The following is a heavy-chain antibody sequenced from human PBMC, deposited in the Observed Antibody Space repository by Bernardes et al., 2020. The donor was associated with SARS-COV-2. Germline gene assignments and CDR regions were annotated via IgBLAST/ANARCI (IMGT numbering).Heavy chain of an antibody. CDR1: GGSFSGYY. CDR2: INHSGST. Sequence: SETLSLTCAVYGGSFSGYYWSWIRQPPGKGLEWIGEINHSGSTNYNPSLKSRVTISVDTSKNQFSLKLSSVTAADTAVYYCARGTTVTTFYYYYYGMDVWGQGTTVTVSS. CDR3: ARGTTVTTFYYYYYGMDV. D-gene: IGHD4-17*01. V-gene: IGHV4-34*01. J-gene: IGHJ6*02.